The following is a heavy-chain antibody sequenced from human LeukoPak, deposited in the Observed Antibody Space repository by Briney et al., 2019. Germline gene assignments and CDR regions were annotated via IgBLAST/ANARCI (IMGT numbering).Heavy chain of an antibody. CDR1: SGSISSGVYY. CDR2: IYYSRST. J-gene: IGHJ4*02. V-gene: IGHV4-31*01. D-gene: IGHD5-24*01. Sequence: PSETLSLTCPVSSGSISSGVYYGSWIRQHPGKGLEWIGYIYYSRSTYYNPSIKTLITISVDTSKNQFSLQLSSVTAADTAVYYCARGVRWLQFSYFDYWGQGTLVTVSS. CDR3: ARGVRWLQFSYFDY.